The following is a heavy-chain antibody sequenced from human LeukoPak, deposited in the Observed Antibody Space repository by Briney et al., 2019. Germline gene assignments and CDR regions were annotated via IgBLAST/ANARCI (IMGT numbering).Heavy chain of an antibody. CDR2: INHSGST. D-gene: IGHD2-2*01. CDR1: GGSFSGYY. V-gene: IGHV4-34*01. CDR3: ARRPLGYCSSTSCSGRYWFDP. Sequence: PSETLSLTCAVYGGSFSGYYWSWIRQPPGKGLEWIGEINHSGSTNYSPSLKSRVTISVDTSKNQFSLKLSSVTAADTAVYYCARRPLGYCSSTSCSGRYWFDPWGQGTLVTVSS. J-gene: IGHJ5*02.